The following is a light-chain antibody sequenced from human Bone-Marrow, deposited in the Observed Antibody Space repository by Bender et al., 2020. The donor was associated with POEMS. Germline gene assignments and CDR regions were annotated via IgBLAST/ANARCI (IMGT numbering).Light chain of an antibody. V-gene: IGLV2-23*02. Sequence: QSALTQPASVSGSPGQSITISCSGTRNDVGNYNLVSWYQQHPGTAPKLLLYEVSKRPSGISDRFSGSKSGSTASLTISGLQADDEGDYYCCAYAGSRTFVLFGGGTKLTVL. CDR3: CAYAGSRTFVL. J-gene: IGLJ2*01. CDR2: EVS. CDR1: RNDVGNYNL.